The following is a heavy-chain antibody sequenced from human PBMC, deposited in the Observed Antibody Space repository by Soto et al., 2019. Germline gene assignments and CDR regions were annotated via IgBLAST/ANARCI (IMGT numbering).Heavy chain of an antibody. CDR2: ISWHSGSI. J-gene: IGHJ4*02. CDR1: GFTFDDYA. D-gene: IGHD5-12*01. V-gene: IGHV3-9*01. Sequence: EVQLVESGGGLVQPGRSLRLSCAASGFTFDDYAMHWVRQAPGKGLEWVSGISWHSGSIGYADSVKGRFTISRDNAKNSLYLQMNSLRAEDTALYYCAKPEGSGYDLGYNYFDYWGQGTLVTVSS. CDR3: AKPEGSGYDLGYNYFDY.